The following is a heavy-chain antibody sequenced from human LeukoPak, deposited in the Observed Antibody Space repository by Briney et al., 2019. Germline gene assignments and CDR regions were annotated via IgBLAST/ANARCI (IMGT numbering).Heavy chain of an antibody. CDR2: ISSSSSTI. V-gene: IGHV3-48*01. Sequence: GGSLRLSCAASGFTFSSYSMNWVRQAPGKGLEWVSYISSSSSTIYYADSVKGRFTISRDNAKNSLYLQMNSLRAEDTAVYYCARDLISWYSSSWYFDYWGQGTLVTVSS. CDR1: GFTFSSYS. CDR3: ARDLISWYSSSWYFDY. D-gene: IGHD6-13*01. J-gene: IGHJ4*02.